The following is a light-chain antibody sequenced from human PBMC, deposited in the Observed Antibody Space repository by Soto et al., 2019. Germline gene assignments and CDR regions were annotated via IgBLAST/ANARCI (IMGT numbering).Light chain of an antibody. CDR2: DNS. J-gene: IGLJ3*02. V-gene: IGLV1-40*01. CDR3: QSYDSSLSAWV. Sequence: QPVLTQPPSVSGAPGQRVTISCTGSSSNIGAGYDVHWYHQLPGTAPKLLIYDNSNRPSGVPDRFSGSKSGTSASLAITGLQAEDEADYYCQSYDSSLSAWVFGGGTKLTVL. CDR1: SSNIGAGYD.